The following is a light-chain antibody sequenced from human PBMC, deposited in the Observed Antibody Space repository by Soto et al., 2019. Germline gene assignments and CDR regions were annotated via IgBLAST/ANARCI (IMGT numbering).Light chain of an antibody. CDR3: QQYNIWPQT. J-gene: IGKJ1*01. CDR1: QSLRSS. V-gene: IGKV3-15*01. Sequence: DIVLTQSPVTLSLSPGDRATLSCRASQSLRSSLAWYQQKPGQAPRLLIYGASTRATGIPARFSGSGSGTEFTLTISSLQSEDFAVYFCQQYNIWPQTFGQGTKVDIK. CDR2: GAS.